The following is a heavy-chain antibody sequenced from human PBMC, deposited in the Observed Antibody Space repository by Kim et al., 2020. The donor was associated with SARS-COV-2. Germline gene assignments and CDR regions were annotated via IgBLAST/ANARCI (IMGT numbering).Heavy chain of an antibody. CDR3: ASYAHSSGWYFFDY. J-gene: IGHJ4*02. Sequence: NPSLKSRVTISVDTSKNQFALKLSSVTAADTAVYYCASYAHSSGWYFFDYWGQGTLVTVSS. V-gene: IGHV4-39*01. D-gene: IGHD6-19*01.